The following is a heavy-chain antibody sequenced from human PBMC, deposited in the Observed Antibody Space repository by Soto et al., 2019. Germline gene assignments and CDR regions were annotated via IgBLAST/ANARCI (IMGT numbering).Heavy chain of an antibody. CDR2: IIPIFGTA. D-gene: IGHD6-13*01. Sequence: GASVKVSCKASGGTFSSYAISWVRQAPGQGLEWMGGIIPIFGTANYAQKFQGRVTITADESTSTAYMELSSLRSEDTAVYYCARDPVGGSWYWFDPWGQGTLVTVSS. CDR1: GGTFSSYA. J-gene: IGHJ5*02. CDR3: ARDPVGGSWYWFDP. V-gene: IGHV1-69*13.